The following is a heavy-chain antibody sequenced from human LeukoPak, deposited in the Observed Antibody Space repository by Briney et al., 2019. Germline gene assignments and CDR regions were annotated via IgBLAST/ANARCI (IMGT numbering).Heavy chain of an antibody. CDR3: ARGFGRWLLLPDAFDI. J-gene: IGHJ3*02. CDR1: GGSISSGSYY. D-gene: IGHD3-3*01. Sequence: PSQTLSLTCTVSGGSISSGSYYWSWIRQPAGKGLEWIGRIYTSGSTNYNPSLKSRVTISVDTSKNQFSLKLSSVTAADTAVYYCARGFGRWLLLPDAFDIWGQGTMVTVSS. V-gene: IGHV4-61*02. CDR2: IYTSGST.